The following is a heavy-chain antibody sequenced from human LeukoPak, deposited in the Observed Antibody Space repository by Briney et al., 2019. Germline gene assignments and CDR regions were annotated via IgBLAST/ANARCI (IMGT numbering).Heavy chain of an antibody. CDR2: IKQDGSEK. CDR1: GFTFSRSS. CDR3: AKAGITYYYGSGSPLPPYYYYMDV. Sequence: SGGSLRICCAASGFTFSRSSMNWVRQAPGKGLEWVANIKQDGSEKFYVDSMKSRFTISRDNSKNSLYLQMNSLRAEDTAVYYCAKAGITYYYGSGSPLPPYYYYMDVWGKGTTVTISS. V-gene: IGHV3-7*01. J-gene: IGHJ6*03. D-gene: IGHD3-10*01.